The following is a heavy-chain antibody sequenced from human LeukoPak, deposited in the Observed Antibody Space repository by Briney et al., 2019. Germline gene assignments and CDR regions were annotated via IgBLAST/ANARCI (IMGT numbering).Heavy chain of an antibody. V-gene: IGHV3-7*02. J-gene: IGHJ6*02. CDR1: GFTFSSYW. CDR2: IKQDGSEK. CDR3: ARGAYCSSTSCPYYYGMDV. Sequence: GGSLRLSCAASGFTFSSYWMSWVRQAPGKGLEWVANIKQDGSEKYYVDSVKGRFTISRDNAKNSLYPQMNSLRAEDTAVYYCARGAYCSSTSCPYYYGMDVWGQGTTVTVSS. D-gene: IGHD2-2*01.